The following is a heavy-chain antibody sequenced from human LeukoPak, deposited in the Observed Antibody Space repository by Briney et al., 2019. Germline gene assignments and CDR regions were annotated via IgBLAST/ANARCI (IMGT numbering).Heavy chain of an antibody. D-gene: IGHD3-16*01. J-gene: IGHJ4*02. CDR1: GGSFSGYY. CDR2: IYTSGST. Sequence: PSETLSLTCAVYGGSFSGYYWSWTRQPAGKGLEWIGRIYTSGSTNYNPSLKSRVTMSVDTSKNQFSLKLSSVTAADTAVYYCAREWGGGDTTYYFDYWGQGTLVTVSS. CDR3: AREWGGGDTTYYFDY. V-gene: IGHV4-4*07.